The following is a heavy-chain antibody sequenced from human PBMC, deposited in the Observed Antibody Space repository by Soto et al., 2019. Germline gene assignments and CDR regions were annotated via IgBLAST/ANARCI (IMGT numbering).Heavy chain of an antibody. CDR2: TYYRSKWYN. CDR1: GDSVSSNSAA. Sequence: PSQTLSLPCAISGDSVSSNSAAWNWIRQSPSRGLEWLGRTYYRSKWYNDYAVSVKSRITINPDTSKNQFSLQLNSVTPEDTAVYYCARGQGSGYDPGFDYWGQGTLVTVSS. V-gene: IGHV6-1*01. CDR3: ARGQGSGYDPGFDY. D-gene: IGHD5-12*01. J-gene: IGHJ4*02.